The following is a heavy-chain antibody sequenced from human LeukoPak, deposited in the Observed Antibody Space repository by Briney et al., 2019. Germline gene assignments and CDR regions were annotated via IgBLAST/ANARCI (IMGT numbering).Heavy chain of an antibody. Sequence: GGSLRLSCVASGFTFSDYYMSWIRQAPGRGLEWVSYISSSGSPISYADSVKGRSTISRDNTKNSLYLQMNSLRAEDTAVYYCARHQHYGMDVWGQGTTVTVSS. CDR2: ISSSGSPI. CDR1: GFTFSDYY. J-gene: IGHJ6*02. CDR3: ARHQHYGMDV. V-gene: IGHV3-11*01.